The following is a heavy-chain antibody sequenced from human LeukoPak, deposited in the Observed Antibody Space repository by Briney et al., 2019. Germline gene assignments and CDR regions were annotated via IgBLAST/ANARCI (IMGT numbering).Heavy chain of an antibody. CDR2: MNPNSGNT. CDR1: GYTFTSYD. V-gene: IGHV1-8*01. D-gene: IGHD3-3*01. CDR3: ARVLSSVWYYDCWCGSYCFDP. Sequence: GASLKVSCRASGYTFTSYDINWVRKATGQGLDWMGWMNPNSGNTGYAQKFQGRVTMTRNTSISTPYMGVGSLRSEDTAVSYCARVLSSVWYYDCWCGSYCFDPWGQGTLVTVSS. J-gene: IGHJ5*02.